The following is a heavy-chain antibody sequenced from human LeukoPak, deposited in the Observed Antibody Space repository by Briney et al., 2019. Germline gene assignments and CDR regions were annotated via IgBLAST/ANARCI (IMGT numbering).Heavy chain of an antibody. CDR3: ARDYGSGSYYGY. V-gene: IGHV1-18*01. Sequence: GASVKLSCKASGYTFTSYGISWVRQAPGQGLEWMGWISAYNGNTNNAQKLQGRVTMTTDTSTSTAYMELSRLRSDDTAVYYCARDYGSGSYYGYWGQGTLVTVSS. D-gene: IGHD3-10*01. J-gene: IGHJ4*02. CDR2: ISAYNGNT. CDR1: GYTFTSYG.